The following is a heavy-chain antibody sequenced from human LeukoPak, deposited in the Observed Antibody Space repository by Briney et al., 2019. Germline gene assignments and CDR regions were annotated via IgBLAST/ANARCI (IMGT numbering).Heavy chain of an antibody. Sequence: ASVKVSCKASGYTSTSYDINWVRQAAGQGLEWMGWMNPHSANAGYAQKFQGRVTMTRDTSISTAYMELSSLRSDDTAVYYCARIPRRVPHNWFDPWGQGTLVTVSS. CDR3: ARIPRRVPHNWFDP. V-gene: IGHV1-8*01. D-gene: IGHD2-2*01. CDR1: GYTSTSYD. CDR2: MNPHSANA. J-gene: IGHJ5*02.